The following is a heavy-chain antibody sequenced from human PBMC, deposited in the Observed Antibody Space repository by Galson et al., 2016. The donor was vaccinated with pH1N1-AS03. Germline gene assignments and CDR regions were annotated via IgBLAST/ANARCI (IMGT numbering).Heavy chain of an antibody. V-gene: IGHV3-7*01. J-gene: IGHJ6*03. Sequence: SLRLSCAASGFMFSKYWMNWVRQAPGKGLEWVANIKEDGSEKDHVDSVKGRITISRDNAKYSLYMHSNSLRAEDTAVYYCARGWPLVVPGTIVRYYYMDVWGKGTTVTVSS. CDR1: GFMFSKYW. CDR3: ARGWPLVVPGTIVRYYYMDV. CDR2: IKEDGSEK. D-gene: IGHD2-2*01.